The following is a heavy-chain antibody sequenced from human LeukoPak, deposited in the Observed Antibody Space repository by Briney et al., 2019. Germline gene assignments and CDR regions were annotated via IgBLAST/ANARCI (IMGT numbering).Heavy chain of an antibody. J-gene: IGHJ4*02. CDR2: IYYTGST. V-gene: IGHV4-59*01. CDR3: ARRTHDSSGLETSDY. Sequence: PSETLSLTCTVSGGSINLYYWSWIRQPPGKGLEWVGYIYYTGSTKYNPSLKSRVTISVDTSKNQFSLKLNSVTAADTAVYYCARRTHDSSGLETSDYWGQGTLVTVSS. CDR1: GGSINLYY. D-gene: IGHD3-22*01.